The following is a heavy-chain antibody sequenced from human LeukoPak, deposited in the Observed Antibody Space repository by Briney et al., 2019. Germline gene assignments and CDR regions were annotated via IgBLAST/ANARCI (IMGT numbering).Heavy chain of an antibody. J-gene: IGHJ4*02. Sequence: ASVKVSCKASGYTFTSYYMHWVRQAPGQGLELMGIINLSGGSTSYAQRFQGRVTMTTDTSTSTAYMELRSLRSDDTAVYYCARAVAGRRMWVYWGQGTLVTVSS. CDR3: ARAVAGRRMWVY. V-gene: IGHV1-46*01. CDR1: GYTFTSYY. D-gene: IGHD6-19*01. CDR2: INLSGGST.